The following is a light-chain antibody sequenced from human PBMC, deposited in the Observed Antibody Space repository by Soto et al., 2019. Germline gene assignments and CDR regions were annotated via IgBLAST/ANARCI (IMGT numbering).Light chain of an antibody. Sequence: QSALPQPASVSGSPGQSIAISCTGTSSDVGSYNSVSWYQQYPGKAPQLMIHDVNNRPSGISDRFSGSKSGNTASLTISGLQAEDEAYYYCRSFTSSTSYVFGTGTKLTVL. V-gene: IGLV2-14*03. CDR1: SSDVGSYNS. CDR3: RSFTSSTSYV. CDR2: DVN. J-gene: IGLJ1*01.